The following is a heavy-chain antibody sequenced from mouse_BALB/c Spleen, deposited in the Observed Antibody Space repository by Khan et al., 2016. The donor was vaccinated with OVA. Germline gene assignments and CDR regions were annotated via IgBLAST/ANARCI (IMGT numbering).Heavy chain of an antibody. CDR2: ISYSGNT. CDR1: GYSIASDYA. CDR3: ARVYGGDFDY. Sequence: VQLQQSGPGLVKPSQSLSLTCTVTGYSIASDYAWNWIRQFPGNKLEWMGFISYSGNTNYNPSLKSRISITRDTSKNQFFLQLNSLTSEDTATYYCARVYGGDFDYWGQGTTLTVSS. V-gene: IGHV3-2*02. J-gene: IGHJ2*01. D-gene: IGHD1-1*01.